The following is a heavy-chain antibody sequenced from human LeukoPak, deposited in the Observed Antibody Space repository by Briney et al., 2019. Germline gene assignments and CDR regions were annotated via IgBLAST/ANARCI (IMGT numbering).Heavy chain of an antibody. CDR2: SKSRIHGATI. Sequence: GGSLRLSCAAAGLTFNNAWMNWVRQAPGKGLEWVGRSKSRIHGATIDYAAPVKGRFTIPRDESENTLYLQMNSLKTEDTAVYYCTIDLRDSGSRKFDPWGQGTLVTVSS. V-gene: IGHV3-15*01. J-gene: IGHJ5*02. CDR1: GLTFNNAW. CDR3: TIDLRDSGSRKFDP. D-gene: IGHD3-10*01.